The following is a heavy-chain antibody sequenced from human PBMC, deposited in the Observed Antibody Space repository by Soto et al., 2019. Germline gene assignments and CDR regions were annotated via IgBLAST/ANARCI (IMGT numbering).Heavy chain of an antibody. Sequence: SETLSLTCAISGDSVSSNTASWNWIRQSPSRGLEWLGRTYFRSKWYNDYAVSVKSRIIINPDTSNNQFSLQLNSVTPEGTAVYFCAKGDNLGPKTGYAFDPWGQGIMGTVSS. CDR1: GDSVSSNTAS. V-gene: IGHV6-1*01. CDR2: TYFRSKWYN. CDR3: AKGDNLGPKTGYAFDP. J-gene: IGHJ5*02. D-gene: IGHD5-12*01.